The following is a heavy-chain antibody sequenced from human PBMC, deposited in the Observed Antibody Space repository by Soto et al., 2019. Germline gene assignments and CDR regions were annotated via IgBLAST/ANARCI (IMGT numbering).Heavy chain of an antibody. V-gene: IGHV4-30-2*01. CDR2: IYHSGST. Sequence: QLQLQESGSGLERPSQTLSLSCAVCGGSISSGGYSWSWIRQPPGKGLEWIGYIYHSGSTYYNPSLKSRVTISVDRSKNQFSLKLSSVTAADTAVYYCAAGGGLPRYYWGQGTLVTVSS. D-gene: IGHD5-12*01. CDR3: AAGGGLPRYY. J-gene: IGHJ4*02. CDR1: GGSISSGGYS.